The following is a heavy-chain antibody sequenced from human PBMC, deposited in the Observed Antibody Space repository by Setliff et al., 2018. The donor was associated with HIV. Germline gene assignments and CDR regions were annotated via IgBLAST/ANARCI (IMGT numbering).Heavy chain of an antibody. V-gene: IGHV1-8*03. CDR2: MNPNSGNT. CDR3: ATSPRGTYYDILSGRPRGWFDP. CDR1: GYTFTSYD. D-gene: IGHD3-9*01. J-gene: IGHJ5*02. Sequence: GASVKVSCKASGYTFTSYDINWVRQATGQGLEWMGWMNPNSGNTGYAQRFQGRVTITADESTSTAYMDLSSLTSDDTAVYYCATSPRGTYYDILSGRPRGWFDPWGQGTLVTVSS.